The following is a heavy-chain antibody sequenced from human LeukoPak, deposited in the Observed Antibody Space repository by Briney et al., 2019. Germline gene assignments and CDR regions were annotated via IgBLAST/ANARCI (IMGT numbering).Heavy chain of an antibody. V-gene: IGHV3-30*02. D-gene: IGHD3-10*01. CDR1: GFTFSSYG. Sequence: PGGSLRLSCAASGFTFSSYGMHWVREAPGKGLGWVAFIRYDVSNKYYADSVKVRFTISRDNSKNTLYLQMNSLRAEDTAVYYCAKDYSKTSYYGSGTYYRPNWFDPWGQGTLVTVSS. CDR2: IRYDVSNK. CDR3: AKDYSKTSYYGSGTYYRPNWFDP. J-gene: IGHJ5*02.